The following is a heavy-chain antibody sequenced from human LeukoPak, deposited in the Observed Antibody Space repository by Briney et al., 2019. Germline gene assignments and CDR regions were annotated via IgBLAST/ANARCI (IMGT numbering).Heavy chain of an antibody. J-gene: IGHJ4*02. Sequence: ASVKASCKVSGYTLTELSMHWVRQAPGKGLEWMGGFDPEDGETIYAQKFQGRVTMTEDTSTDTAYMELSSLRSEDTAVYYCATNSVDDYGDSDFFDYWGQGTLVTVSS. D-gene: IGHD4-17*01. CDR3: ATNSVDDYGDSDFFDY. CDR2: FDPEDGET. V-gene: IGHV1-24*01. CDR1: GYTLTELS.